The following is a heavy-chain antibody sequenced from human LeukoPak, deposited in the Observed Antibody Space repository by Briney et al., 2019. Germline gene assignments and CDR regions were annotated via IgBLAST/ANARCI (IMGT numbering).Heavy chain of an antibody. J-gene: IGHJ4*02. CDR3: ASERGTLVFDY. Sequence: GGSLRLSCAASGFTFSSYAMHWVRQAPGKGLEWVAVISYDGSNKYYADSVNGRFTISRDNSKNSLYLQMNSLRAEDTAVYYCASERGTLVFDYWGQGTLVTVSS. D-gene: IGHD6-13*01. CDR1: GFTFSSYA. V-gene: IGHV3-30-3*01. CDR2: ISYDGSNK.